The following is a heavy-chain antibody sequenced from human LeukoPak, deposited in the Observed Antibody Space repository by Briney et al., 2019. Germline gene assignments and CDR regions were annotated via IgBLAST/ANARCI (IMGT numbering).Heavy chain of an antibody. V-gene: IGHV1-2*02. J-gene: IGHJ5*02. CDR2: INPNSGGT. D-gene: IGHD1-1*01. CDR3: ARALRAGTTNNIRNWFDP. CDR1: GYTFTGYY. Sequence: ASVKVSCKASGYTFTGYYMHWVRQAPGQGLEWMGWINPNSGGTNYAQKFQGRVTMTRDTSISTAYMELSRPRSDDTAVYYCARALRAGTTNNIRNWFDPWGQGTLVTVSS.